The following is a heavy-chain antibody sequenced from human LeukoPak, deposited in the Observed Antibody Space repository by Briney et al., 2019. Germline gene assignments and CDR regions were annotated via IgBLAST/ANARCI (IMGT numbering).Heavy chain of an antibody. CDR2: IYHSGST. CDR1: GGFISSGGYS. V-gene: IGHV4-30-2*01. D-gene: IGHD5-18*01. J-gene: IGHJ4*02. CDR3: ARGGGYSYGAFDY. Sequence: SETMSLTCAVSGGFISSGGYSWSWIRQPPGKGLEWIGYIYHSGSTYYNPSLKSRVTISVDRSKNQFSLKLSSVTAADTAVYYCARGGGYSYGAFDYWGQGTLVTVSS.